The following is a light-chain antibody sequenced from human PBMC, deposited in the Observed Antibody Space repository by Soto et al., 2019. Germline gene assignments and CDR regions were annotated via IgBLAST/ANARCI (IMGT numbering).Light chain of an antibody. CDR2: GTS. CDR1: QSVGRS. V-gene: IGKV3-15*01. CDR3: QQYDNWPSVT. J-gene: IGKJ4*01. Sequence: IVMTQSPATLSVSPGERATLSRRASQSVGRSLAWYQQKPGQAPRLLIYGTSARATGIPATFSGSGSGTEFTLTISSLQSEDFAIYYCQQYDNWPSVTFGGGTKVDIK.